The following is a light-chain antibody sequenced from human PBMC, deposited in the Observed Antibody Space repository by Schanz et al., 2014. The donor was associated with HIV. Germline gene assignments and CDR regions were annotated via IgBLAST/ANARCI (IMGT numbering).Light chain of an antibody. J-gene: IGKJ1*01. CDR1: QGIGND. CDR3: QQSYSAPRT. CDR2: AAS. V-gene: IGKV1-39*01. Sequence: DIQMTQSPSSLSASVGDRVTITCRASQGIGNDLGWYQQRPGKAPKRLIYAASTLQSGVPSRFVGGGSGTDFTLTISSLQPEDFATYYCQQSYSAPRTFGQGTKVEL.